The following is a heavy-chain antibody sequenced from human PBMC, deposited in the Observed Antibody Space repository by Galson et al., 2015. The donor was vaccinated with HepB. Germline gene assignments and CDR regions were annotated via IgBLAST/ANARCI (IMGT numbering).Heavy chain of an antibody. CDR3: AKDIEGRGSWYNGDAFDI. D-gene: IGHD6-13*01. J-gene: IGHJ3*02. V-gene: IGHV3-9*01. CDR2: ISWNSGSI. CDR1: RFTFDDYA. Sequence: SLRLSCAGSRFTFDDYAMHWVRQAPGKGLEWVSGISWNSGSIDYADSVKGRFTISRDNAKNSLYLQMNSLRAEDTALYCCAKDIEGRGSWYNGDAFDIWGQGTMVTVSS.